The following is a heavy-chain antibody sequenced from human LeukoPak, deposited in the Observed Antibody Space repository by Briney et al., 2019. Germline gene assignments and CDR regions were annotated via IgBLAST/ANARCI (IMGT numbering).Heavy chain of an antibody. CDR2: ISHDGSYK. J-gene: IGHJ4*02. Sequence: GGSMRLSCAASGFTFSTYGMHWVRQAPGQGLEWVALISHDGSYKNYADSVKGRFTISRDNSKKTLYLQMNSLRPEDTAVYYCAEGQFGHNWNDALVCWGQGTLVTVSS. CDR3: AEGQFGHNWNDALVC. D-gene: IGHD1-1*01. V-gene: IGHV3-30*18. CDR1: GFTFSTYG.